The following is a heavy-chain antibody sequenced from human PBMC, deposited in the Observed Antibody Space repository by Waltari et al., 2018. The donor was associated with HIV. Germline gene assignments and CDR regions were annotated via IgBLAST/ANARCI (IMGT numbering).Heavy chain of an antibody. CDR3: ATARETMGVDFDY. V-gene: IGHV1-69*02. J-gene: IGHJ4*02. D-gene: IGHD3-10*01. Sequence: QVQLVQSGAEVRKPGSSVQVSCKTSGGSFASYSIHWVRQAPGQGLEWMGRNVPTSDKPNYAQKSQGRVTITADRSTGTVYLEVTNLRPADTAIYYCATARETMGVDFDYWGQGTLITVSS. CDR2: NVPTSDKP. CDR1: GGSFASYS.